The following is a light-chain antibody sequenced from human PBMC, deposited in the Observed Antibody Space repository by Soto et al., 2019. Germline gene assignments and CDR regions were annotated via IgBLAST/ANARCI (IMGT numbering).Light chain of an antibody. CDR1: QSIGNNY. CDR2: SAS. Sequence: EIVLTQSPDTLSMSPGERATLSCRASQSIGNNYLAWYQQKPGQAPRLLIHSASTRATGIPDRFSGSGSGTDFTLTISRLEPDDFAVYYCHQHAESPLTFGGGTRVDI. V-gene: IGKV3-20*01. J-gene: IGKJ4*01. CDR3: HQHAESPLT.